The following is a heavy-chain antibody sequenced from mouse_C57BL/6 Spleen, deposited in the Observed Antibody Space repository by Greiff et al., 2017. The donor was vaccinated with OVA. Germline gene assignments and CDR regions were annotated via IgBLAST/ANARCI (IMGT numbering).Heavy chain of an antibody. CDR3: TRGGLGDAMDY. D-gene: IGHD3-1*01. CDR1: GYTFTDYE. CDR2: IDPETGGT. V-gene: IGHV1-15*01. J-gene: IGHJ4*01. Sequence: QVQLKESGAELVRPGASVTLSCKASGYTFTDYEMHWVKQTPVHGLEWIGAIDPETGGTAYNQKFKGKAILTADKSSSTAYMELRSLTSEDSAVYYCTRGGLGDAMDYWGQGTSVTVSS.